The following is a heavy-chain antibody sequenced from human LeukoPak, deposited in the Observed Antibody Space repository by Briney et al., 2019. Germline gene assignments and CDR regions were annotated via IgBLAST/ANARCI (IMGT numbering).Heavy chain of an antibody. CDR2: IHYSGST. Sequence: LETLSLTCTVSGGSISSYYWSWIRQPPGKGLEWIGYIHYSGSTNYNPSLQSRVTISEDTSKIQCSLKLTSVTAADTAVYYCARDYSSSYYFDTWGQGTLVTVSS. D-gene: IGHD6-6*01. CDR3: ARDYSSSYYFDT. CDR1: GGSISSYY. V-gene: IGHV4-59*01. J-gene: IGHJ4*02.